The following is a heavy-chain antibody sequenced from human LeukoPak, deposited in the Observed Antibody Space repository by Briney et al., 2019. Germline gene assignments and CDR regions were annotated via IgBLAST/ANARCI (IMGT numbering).Heavy chain of an antibody. Sequence: PGGSLRLSCAASGFTFSSYWMSWVRQAPGKGLEWVANIKQDGSEKYYVDSVKGRFTISRENAKNSLYLQMNSLRAEDTAVYYCARARMSYYYDSSGTQDYFDYWGQGTLVTVSS. CDR1: GFTFSSYW. CDR3: ARARMSYYYDSSGTQDYFDY. V-gene: IGHV3-7*01. CDR2: IKQDGSEK. D-gene: IGHD3-22*01. J-gene: IGHJ4*02.